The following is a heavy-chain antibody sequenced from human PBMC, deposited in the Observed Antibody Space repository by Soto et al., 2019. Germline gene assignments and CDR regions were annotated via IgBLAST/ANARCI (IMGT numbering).Heavy chain of an antibody. CDR3: ARDSSYCSSTSCYPDY. J-gene: IGHJ4*02. Sequence: LSLTCAVPGGSISSSNWWSWVRQPPGKGLEWIGEIYHSGSTNYNPSLKSRVTISVDKSKNQFSLKLSSVTAADTAVYYCARDSSYCSSTSCYPDYWGQGTLVTVSS. D-gene: IGHD2-2*01. V-gene: IGHV4-4*02. CDR2: IYHSGST. CDR1: GGSISSSNW.